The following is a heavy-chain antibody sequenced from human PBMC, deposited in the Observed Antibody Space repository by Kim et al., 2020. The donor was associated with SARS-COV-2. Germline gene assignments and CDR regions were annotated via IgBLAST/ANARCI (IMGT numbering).Heavy chain of an antibody. Sequence: GGSLRLSCAASGFTFSSYGMHWVRQAPGKGLEWVAVIWYDGSNKYYADSVKGRFTISRDNSKNTLYLQMNSLRAEDTAVYYCARSRVEWELGDFDYWGQGTLVTVSS. J-gene: IGHJ4*02. D-gene: IGHD1-26*01. CDR1: GFTFSSYG. CDR3: ARSRVEWELGDFDY. CDR2: IWYDGSNK. V-gene: IGHV3-33*01.